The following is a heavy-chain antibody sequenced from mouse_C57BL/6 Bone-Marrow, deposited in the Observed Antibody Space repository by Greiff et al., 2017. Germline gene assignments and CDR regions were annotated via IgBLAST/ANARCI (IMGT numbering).Heavy chain of an antibody. Sequence: ASGPGLVKPSQSLSLTCSVTGYSITSGYYWNWIRQFPGNKLEWMGYISYDGSNNYNPSLKNRISITRDTSKNQFFLKLNSVTTEDTATYYCARDVGDYDVFAYWGQGTLVTVSA. D-gene: IGHD2-4*01. CDR2: ISYDGSN. CDR3: ARDVGDYDVFAY. CDR1: GYSITSGYY. V-gene: IGHV3-6*01. J-gene: IGHJ3*01.